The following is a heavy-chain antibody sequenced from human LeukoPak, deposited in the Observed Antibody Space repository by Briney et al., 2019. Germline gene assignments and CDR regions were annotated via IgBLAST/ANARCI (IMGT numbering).Heavy chain of an antibody. CDR2: INPNSGGT. Sequence: GASVKVSCKASGYTFTGYYMHWVRQAPGQGLEWMGRINPNSGGTNYAQKFQGGGTMTRDTSISTDYMELSRLRSDDTAVYYCARDQSVAGTGFDYWGQGTLVTVSS. D-gene: IGHD6-19*01. V-gene: IGHV1-2*06. J-gene: IGHJ4*02. CDR1: GYTFTGYY. CDR3: ARDQSVAGTGFDY.